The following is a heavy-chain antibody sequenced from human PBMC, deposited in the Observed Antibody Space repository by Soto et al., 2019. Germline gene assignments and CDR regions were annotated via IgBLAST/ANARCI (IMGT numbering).Heavy chain of an antibody. D-gene: IGHD2-2*03. J-gene: IGHJ6*02. Sequence: LSLTCAVYGGSFSGYYWSWIRQPPGKGLEWIGEINHSGSTNYNPSLKSRVTISVDTSKNQFSLKLSSVTAADTAVYYCARWIRYYYGMDVWGQGTTVTVSS. CDR3: ARWIRYYYGMDV. V-gene: IGHV4-34*01. CDR1: GGSFSGYY. CDR2: INHSGST.